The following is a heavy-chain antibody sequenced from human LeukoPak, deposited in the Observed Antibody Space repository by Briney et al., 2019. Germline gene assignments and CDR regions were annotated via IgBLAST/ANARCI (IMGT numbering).Heavy chain of an antibody. CDR3: ARDYDYGDYSMDAFDI. D-gene: IGHD4-17*01. CDR1: GFTFSSYW. V-gene: IGHV3-7*01. CDR2: IKQDGSEK. J-gene: IGHJ3*02. Sequence: GGSLRLSCAASGFTFSSYWMSWVRQAPGKGLEWVANIKQDGSEKYYVDSVKGRFTISRDNAKNSLYLQMNSLRAEDTAVYYCARDYDYGDYSMDAFDIWGQGTMVTVSS.